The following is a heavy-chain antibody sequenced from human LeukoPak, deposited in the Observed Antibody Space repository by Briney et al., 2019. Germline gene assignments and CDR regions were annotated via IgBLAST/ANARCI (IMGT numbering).Heavy chain of an antibody. J-gene: IGHJ4*02. D-gene: IGHD1-26*01. CDR3: AKEWYSGSPGDY. V-gene: IGHV3-30*02. Sequence: PGGSLRLSCAASGFTFSSYGMHWVRQAPGTGLEWVAFTRYDGSNKYYADSVKGRFTISRDNSNNTLYLQMNSLRTEDTAVYYCAKEWYSGSPGDYWGQGTLVTVSS. CDR2: TRYDGSNK. CDR1: GFTFSSYG.